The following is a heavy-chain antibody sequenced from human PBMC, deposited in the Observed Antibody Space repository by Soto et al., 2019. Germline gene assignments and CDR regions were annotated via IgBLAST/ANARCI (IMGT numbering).Heavy chain of an antibody. D-gene: IGHD6-6*01. Sequence: SETLSLSCTVSGGYMSGYYWSWIRQPGGKGLEWVGRIYNSGSTHYNPSLKSRVTLSLDTSKNEFSLKLDSVAAADTAVYSCSKDPEYRTWSIRNYFESWGQGPPVTAPS. CDR3: SKDPEYRTWSIRNYFES. J-gene: IGHJ4*02. CDR2: IYNSGST. V-gene: IGHV4-4*07. CDR1: GGYMSGYY.